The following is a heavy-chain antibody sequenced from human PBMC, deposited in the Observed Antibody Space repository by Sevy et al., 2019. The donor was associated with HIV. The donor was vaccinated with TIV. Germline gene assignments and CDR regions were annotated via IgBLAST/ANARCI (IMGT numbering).Heavy chain of an antibody. CDR2: LSCGCGGI. Sequence: GGSLRLSCAASGFTFSKYSMSWVRQPPGKGLEWVSTLSCGCGGINYADSVKGRFTISRDNSKSSVYLQMNNLRPEDTAVYYCAREGCTKPHDYWGQGTLVTVSS. CDR3: AREGCTKPHDY. D-gene: IGHD2-8*01. J-gene: IGHJ4*02. CDR1: GFTFSKYS. V-gene: IGHV3-23*01.